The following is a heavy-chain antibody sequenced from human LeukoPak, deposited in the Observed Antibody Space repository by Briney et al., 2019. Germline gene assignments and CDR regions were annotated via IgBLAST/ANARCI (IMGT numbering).Heavy chain of an antibody. CDR1: GYSISSGYY. V-gene: IGHV4-38-2*02. CDR3: ARGRLARSPYFDY. CDR2: IYHSGRT. D-gene: IGHD6-19*01. Sequence: SETLSLTCTVSGYSISSGYYWGWIRQPPGKGLEWIGSIYHSGRTYYNPSLTSRVTISVDTSNNQFSLRLTSVTAADTAVYYCARGRLARSPYFDYWGQGTLVTVSS. J-gene: IGHJ4*02.